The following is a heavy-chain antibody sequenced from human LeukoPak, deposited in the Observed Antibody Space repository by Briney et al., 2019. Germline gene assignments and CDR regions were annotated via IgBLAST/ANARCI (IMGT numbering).Heavy chain of an antibody. CDR3: ARDPDGKYYFDY. CDR2: IYSGGST. J-gene: IGHJ4*02. CDR1: GFTVSSNY. V-gene: IGHV3-53*01. Sequence: PGGSLRLSCAASGFTVSSNYMSWVRQAPGKGLEWVSVIYSGGSTYYADSVKGRFTISRDNSKNTLYLQMNSLRAEDTAVYYCARDPDGKYYFDYWGQGTLVTVSS.